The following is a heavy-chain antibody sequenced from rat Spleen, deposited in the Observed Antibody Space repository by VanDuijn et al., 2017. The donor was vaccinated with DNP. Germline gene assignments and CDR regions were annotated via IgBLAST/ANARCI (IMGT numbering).Heavy chain of an antibody. CDR1: GFSLTSYT. CDR2: MSSGGST. Sequence: QVQLKESGPGLVQPSQTLSLTCTVSGFSLTSYTVSWVRQPPGKGLEWIASMSSGGSTYYNSGLKSRLRISRDTSKSQVFLTMNSLQAEDTATYFCTRDLIIRDTTSAMDAWGQGTSVTVSS. CDR3: TRDLIIRDTTSAMDA. V-gene: IGHV2-6*01. J-gene: IGHJ4*01. D-gene: IGHD4-3*01.